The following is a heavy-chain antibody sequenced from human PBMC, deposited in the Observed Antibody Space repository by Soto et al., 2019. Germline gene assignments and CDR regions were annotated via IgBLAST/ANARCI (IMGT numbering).Heavy chain of an antibody. D-gene: IGHD5-18*01. CDR3: ACIFSGGYGYGFYYYGMDV. CDR1: GGSISSSSYY. Sequence: SETLSLTCTVSGGSISSSSYYWGWIRQPPGKGLEWIGSIYYSGSTYYNPSLKSRVTISVDTSKNQFSLKLGSVTAADTAVYYCACIFSGGYGYGFYYYGMDVWGQGTTVTVS. J-gene: IGHJ6*02. V-gene: IGHV4-39*01. CDR2: IYYSGST.